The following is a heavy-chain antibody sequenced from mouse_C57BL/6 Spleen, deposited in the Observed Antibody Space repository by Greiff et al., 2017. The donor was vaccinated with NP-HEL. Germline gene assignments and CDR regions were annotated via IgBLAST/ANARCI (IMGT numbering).Heavy chain of an antibody. D-gene: IGHD1-1*01. CDR1: GYTFTSYW. V-gene: IGHV1-69*01. J-gene: IGHJ3*01. CDR3: ARSAYYYGSSSFAY. Sequence: QVQLQQSGAELVMPGASVKLSCKASGYTFTSYWMHWVKQRPGQGLEWIGEIDPSDSYTNYNQKFKGKSTLTVDKSSSTAYMQLSSLTSEDSAVYYCARSAYYYGSSSFAYWGQGTLVTVSA. CDR2: IDPSDSYT.